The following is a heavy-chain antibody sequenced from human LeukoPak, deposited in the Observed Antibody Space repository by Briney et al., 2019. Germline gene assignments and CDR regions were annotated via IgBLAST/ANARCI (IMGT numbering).Heavy chain of an antibody. J-gene: IGHJ4*02. V-gene: IGHV3-48*04. Sequence: GGSLRLSCAASGFTFSSYSMNWVRQAPGKGLEWVSYISSSSSTIYYADSVKGRFTISRDNAKNSLYLQMNSLRAEDTAVYYCARGIRGYSGYDSYWGQGTLVTVSS. D-gene: IGHD5-12*01. CDR2: ISSSSSTI. CDR3: ARGIRGYSGYDSY. CDR1: GFTFSSYS.